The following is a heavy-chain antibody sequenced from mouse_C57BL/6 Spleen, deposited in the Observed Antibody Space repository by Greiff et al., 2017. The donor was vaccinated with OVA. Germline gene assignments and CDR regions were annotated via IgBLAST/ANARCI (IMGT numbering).Heavy chain of an antibody. D-gene: IGHD1-1*01. J-gene: IGHJ1*03. CDR2: ISSGSSNI. CDR1: GFTFSDYG. Sequence: EVMLVESGGGLVKPGGSLKLSCAASGFTFSDYGMHWVRQAPEKGLEWVAYISSGSSNIYYADTVKGRFTISRDNAKNTLFLQMTSRRAEDTAMYYCAMRYYGSYWYFDVWGTGTTVTVSS. V-gene: IGHV5-17*01. CDR3: AMRYYGSYWYFDV.